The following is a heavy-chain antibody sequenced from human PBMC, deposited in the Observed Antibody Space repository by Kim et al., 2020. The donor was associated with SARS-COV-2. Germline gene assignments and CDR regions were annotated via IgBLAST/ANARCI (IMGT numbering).Heavy chain of an antibody. CDR1: GGSISSSSYY. CDR2: IYYSGST. CDR3: AGQSGIQLWLRWYYFDY. V-gene: IGHV4-39*01. Sequence: SETLSLTCTVSGGSISSSSYYWGWIRQPPGRGLEWIGSIYYSGSTPYNRSLTSRVPISVDTSKNQFSLNLGSVTAADTAVYYCAGQSGIQLWLRWYYFDYWGQGALVTVSS. D-gene: IGHD5-18*01. J-gene: IGHJ4*02.